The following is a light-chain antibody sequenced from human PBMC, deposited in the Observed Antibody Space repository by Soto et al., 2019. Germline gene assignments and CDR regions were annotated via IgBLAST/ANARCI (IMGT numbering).Light chain of an antibody. Sequence: ETVVTQSPGTLYLSPGERATLSCRANETVNNNFLAWYGQKPGQAPRLLIHGPSRRATGIPHRFSGSGSGTVFTLTISRLEPEDFALYYCQQYGNFPYTFGPGTKVQIK. CDR3: QQYGNFPYT. J-gene: IGKJ2*01. CDR1: ETVNNNF. V-gene: IGKV3-20*01. CDR2: GPS.